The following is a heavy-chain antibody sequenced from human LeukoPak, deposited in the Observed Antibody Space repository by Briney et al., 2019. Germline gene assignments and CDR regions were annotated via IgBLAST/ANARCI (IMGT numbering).Heavy chain of an antibody. CDR2: IWYDGSNK. J-gene: IGHJ2*01. V-gene: IGHV3-33*01. Sequence: GGSLRLSCAASGFTFSSYGMHWVRQAPGKGLEWVAVIWYDGSNKYYADSVKGRFTISRDNSKNTLYLQMNSLRAEDTAVYYCARDRYDSSGSPDDWYFDLWGRGTLVTVSS. CDR3: ARDRYDSSGSPDDWYFDL. D-gene: IGHD3-22*01. CDR1: GFTFSSYG.